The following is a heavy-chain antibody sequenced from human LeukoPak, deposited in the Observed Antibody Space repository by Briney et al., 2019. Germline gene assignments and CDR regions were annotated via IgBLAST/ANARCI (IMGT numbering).Heavy chain of an antibody. V-gene: IGHV3-21*04. CDR1: GYTFTSYS. J-gene: IGHJ6*04. Sequence: PGGSLRLSCAASGYTFTSYSMNWVRQAPGQGLEWVSCISTNSGNTYYAQSVKGRFTISTDTSTSSVYLQMNSLRAEDTAVYYCGELGITMIGSVWGKGTTVTISS. D-gene: IGHD3-10*02. CDR3: GELGITMIGSV. CDR2: ISTNSGNT.